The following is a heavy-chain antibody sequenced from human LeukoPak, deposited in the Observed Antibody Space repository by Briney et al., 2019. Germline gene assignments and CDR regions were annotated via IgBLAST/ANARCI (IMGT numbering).Heavy chain of an antibody. CDR2: ISGSGGST. Sequence: GGSLRLSCAASGFIFSSYRMNWVRQAPGKGLEWVSAISGSGGSTYYADSVKGRFTISRDNSKNTLYLQMNSLRAEDTAVYYCAKDNGVVVAATYYDAFDIWGQGTMVTVSS. CDR3: AKDNGVVVAATYYDAFDI. D-gene: IGHD2-15*01. J-gene: IGHJ3*02. CDR1: GFIFSSYR. V-gene: IGHV3-23*01.